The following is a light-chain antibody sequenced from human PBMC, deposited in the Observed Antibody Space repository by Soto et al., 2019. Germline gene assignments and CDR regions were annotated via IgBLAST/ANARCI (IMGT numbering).Light chain of an antibody. CDR3: SSYAGSNNV. CDR1: SSDVGGYHY. Sequence: QSALTQPPSASGSPGQSVTISCTGTSSDVGGYHYVSWYQQHPGKAPKLMIYEVSKRPSGVPDRFSGSKSGNTASLTVSGLQADDEADYYCSSYAGSNNVFGTGTKLTVL. V-gene: IGLV2-8*01. J-gene: IGLJ1*01. CDR2: EVS.